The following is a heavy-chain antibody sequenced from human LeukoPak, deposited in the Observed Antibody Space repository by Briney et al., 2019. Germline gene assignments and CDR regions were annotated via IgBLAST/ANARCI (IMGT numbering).Heavy chain of an antibody. Sequence: GGSLRLSCAASGFTFSSYAMSWVRQAPGKGLEWVSAISGSGGSTYYADSVKGRFTISRDNSKNTLYLQMNSLRAEDTAVYHCAKRGGIGYYDSSGYDLYWGQGTLVTVSS. D-gene: IGHD3-22*01. J-gene: IGHJ4*02. CDR1: GFTFSSYA. V-gene: IGHV3-23*01. CDR3: AKRGGIGYYDSSGYDLY. CDR2: ISGSGGST.